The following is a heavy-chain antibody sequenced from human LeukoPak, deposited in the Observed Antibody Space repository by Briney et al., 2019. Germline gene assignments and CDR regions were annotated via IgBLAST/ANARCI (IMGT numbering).Heavy chain of an antibody. CDR1: GFIFSSHR. CDR2: IGDASI. Sequence: GGSLRLSCAASGFIFSSHRMNWVRQAPGKGPEWVSSIGDASIDYADSVKGRFTISRDNAKVSLYLQMNSLRDEDTAMYYCSRGRGCTRTSCYYPDYWGQGTLVTVSS. D-gene: IGHD2-2*01. J-gene: IGHJ4*02. V-gene: IGHV3-48*02. CDR3: SRGRGCTRTSCYYPDY.